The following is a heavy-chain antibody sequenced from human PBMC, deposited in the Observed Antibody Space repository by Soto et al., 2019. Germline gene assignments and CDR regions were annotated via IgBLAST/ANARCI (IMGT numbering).Heavy chain of an antibody. CDR1: GFTFSSYG. D-gene: IGHD6-19*01. V-gene: IGHV3-30*18. CDR3: AKDSSGWYYYYYGMDV. CDR2: ISYDGSNK. J-gene: IGHJ6*02. Sequence: QVQLVESGGGVVQPGRSLRLSCAASGFTFSSYGMHWVRQAPGKGLEWVAVISYDGSNKYYADSVKGRFTISRDNSKNTLYQQMNSLSAEDTAVYYCAKDSSGWYYYYYGMDVWGQGTTVTVSS.